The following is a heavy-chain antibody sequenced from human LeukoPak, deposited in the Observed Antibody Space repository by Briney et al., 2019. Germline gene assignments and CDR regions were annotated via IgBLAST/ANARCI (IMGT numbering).Heavy chain of an antibody. V-gene: IGHV4-59*01. J-gene: IGHJ3*02. CDR3: AREGISGSRAFDI. CDR1: GGAISSYY. CDR2: IYYSGST. D-gene: IGHD2/OR15-2a*01. Sequence: SETLSLTCTVSGGAISSYYWSWIRQPPGKGLEWIGYIYYSGSTNYNPSLKSRVTISVDTSKNQFSLKLSSVTAADTAVYYCAREGISGSRAFDIWGQGTMVTVSP.